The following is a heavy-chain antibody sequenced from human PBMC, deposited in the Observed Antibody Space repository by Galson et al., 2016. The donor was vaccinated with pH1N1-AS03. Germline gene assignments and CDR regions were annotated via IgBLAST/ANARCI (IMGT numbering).Heavy chain of an antibody. V-gene: IGHV1-69*06. CDR2: IIAMFGTA. CDR3: ARDANYDFWSGHDAFDI. Sequence: SVKVSCKASGGTFSSYAISWVRQAPGQGLEWMGGIIAMFGTANYAQKVQGRVTITADKSTSTAYMELSSLRSEDTAVYYFARDANYDFWSGHDAFDIWGQGTMVTVSS. CDR1: GGTFSSYA. J-gene: IGHJ3*02. D-gene: IGHD3-3*01.